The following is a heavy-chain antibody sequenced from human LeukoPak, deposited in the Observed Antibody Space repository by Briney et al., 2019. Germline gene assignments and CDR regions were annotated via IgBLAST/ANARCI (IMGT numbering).Heavy chain of an antibody. V-gene: IGHV3-53*01. CDR2: IYSGSST. D-gene: IGHD6-13*01. CDR3: AREARYSSSWYADY. J-gene: IGHJ4*02. CDR1: GFTVSSNY. Sequence: PGGSLRLSCAASGFTVSSNYMSWVRQAPGKGLEWVSVIYSGSSTYYADSVKGRFTISRDNAKNPLYLQMNSLRAEDTAVYYCAREARYSSSWYADYWGQGTLVTVSS.